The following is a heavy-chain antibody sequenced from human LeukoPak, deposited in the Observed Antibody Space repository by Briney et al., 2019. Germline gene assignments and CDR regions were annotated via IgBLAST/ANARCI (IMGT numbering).Heavy chain of an antibody. CDR2: ISSSSSYI. Sequence: GGSLRLSCAASGFTFSSYSMNWVRQAPGKVLEWVSSISSSSSYIYYADSVMGRFTISRDNAKNSLYLQMSSLRAEDTAVYYCARSPNYKGYFDYWGREPWSPSPQ. CDR3: ARSPNYKGYFDY. V-gene: IGHV3-21*01. J-gene: IGHJ4*02. CDR1: GFTFSSYS. D-gene: IGHD3-10*01.